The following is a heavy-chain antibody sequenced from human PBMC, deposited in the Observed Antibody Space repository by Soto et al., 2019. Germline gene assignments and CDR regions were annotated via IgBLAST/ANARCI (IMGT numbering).Heavy chain of an antibody. J-gene: IGHJ4*02. Sequence: PGGSLRLSCAASGFTFSSYAMHWVRQAPGKGLEWVAVISYDGSNKYYADSVKGRFTISRDNSKNTLYLQMNSLRAEDTAVYYCARDIRRYDSSGYYWGQGTLVTVYS. V-gene: IGHV3-30-3*01. D-gene: IGHD3-22*01. CDR1: GFTFSSYA. CDR3: ARDIRRYDSSGYY. CDR2: ISYDGSNK.